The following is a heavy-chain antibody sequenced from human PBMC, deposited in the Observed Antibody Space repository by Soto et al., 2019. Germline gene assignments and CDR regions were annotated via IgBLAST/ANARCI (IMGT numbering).Heavy chain of an antibody. CDR2: IYWDDDK. D-gene: IGHD2-21*02. CDR1: GFSLSTSGVG. J-gene: IGHJ6*02. CDR3: IQSRCGGDCLQSYASHYYYGMDV. V-gene: IGHV2-5*02. Sequence: QITLKESGPTLVKPTQTLTLTCTFSGFSLSTSGVGVGWIRQPPGKALEWLALIYWDDDKRYSPSLRSRLTIHKYTSKNQVVLTITTMDPVDTATYYCIQSRCGGDCLQSYASHYYYGMDVWGQGTTVTVSS.